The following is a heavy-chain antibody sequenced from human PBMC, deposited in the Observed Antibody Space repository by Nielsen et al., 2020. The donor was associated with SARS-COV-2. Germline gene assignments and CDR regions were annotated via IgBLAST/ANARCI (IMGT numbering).Heavy chain of an antibody. CDR1: GYTFTDYY. V-gene: IGHV1-2*06. CDR3: ARDPTTVTTHDYYYGMDV. Sequence: ASVKVSCKASGYTFTDYYIDWVRQAPGQGLEWMGRINPNSGGTNYAQKFQGRVTMTRDTSTSTVYMELSSLRSEDTAVYYCARDPTTVTTHDYYYGMDVWGQGTTVTVSS. D-gene: IGHD4-17*01. CDR2: INPNSGGT. J-gene: IGHJ6*02.